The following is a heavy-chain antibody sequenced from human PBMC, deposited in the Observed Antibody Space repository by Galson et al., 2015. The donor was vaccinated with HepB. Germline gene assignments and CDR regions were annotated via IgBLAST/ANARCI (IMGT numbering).Heavy chain of an antibody. J-gene: IGHJ2*01. D-gene: IGHD4-17*01. CDR2: INTNTGNP. Sequence: SVKVSCKASGFNFIDYGITWVRQAPGQGLEWMGWINTNTGNPTYAQGFTGRFVFSLDTSVSTAYLQISSLKAEDTAVYYCARDLFFYGDAHWYFDLWGRGTLVTVSS. CDR3: ARDLFFYGDAHWYFDL. CDR1: GFNFIDYG. V-gene: IGHV7-4-1*02.